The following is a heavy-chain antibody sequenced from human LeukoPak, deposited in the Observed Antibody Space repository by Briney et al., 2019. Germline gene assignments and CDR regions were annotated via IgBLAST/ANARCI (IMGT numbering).Heavy chain of an antibody. CDR1: GLTLGVNA. V-gene: IGHV3-49*04. CDR3: TRGHRPTAMDV. Sequence: PGRSLRLSCTASGLTLGVNATSWVRQAPGKALEWVGFIRSKAYDGTTEYAASVKGRFTISRGDSKSIAYLQMNSLKTEDTALYYCTRGHRPTAMDVWGQGTTVTVSS. CDR2: IRSKAYDGTT. J-gene: IGHJ6*02.